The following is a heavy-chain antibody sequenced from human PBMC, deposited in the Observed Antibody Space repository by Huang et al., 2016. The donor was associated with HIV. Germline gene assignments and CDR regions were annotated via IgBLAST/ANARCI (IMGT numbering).Heavy chain of an antibody. CDR3: ARAPATHSVFFY. Sequence: QVQLQESGPGLVKPSQPLSLTCTVAGDSIRSGGDYWTWIRQSPAKGLEWIGYIYYSGSSDYSPSLKSRVSISIDAFKNRVSLKLKAVTVADTAVYYCARAPATHSVFFYWGQGTLVTVSA. J-gene: IGHJ4*02. CDR2: IYYSGSS. V-gene: IGHV4-30-4*08. CDR1: GDSIRSGGDY. D-gene: IGHD3-3*01.